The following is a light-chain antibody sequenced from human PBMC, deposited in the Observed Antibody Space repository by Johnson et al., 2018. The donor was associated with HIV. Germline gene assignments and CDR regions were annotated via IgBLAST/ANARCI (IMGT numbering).Light chain of an antibody. CDR1: SSNIGDNY. CDR2: DNN. J-gene: IGLJ1*01. V-gene: IGLV1-51*01. Sequence: QSVLTQPPSVSAAPGQKVTISCSGSSSNIGDNYVSWYQQLPGTAPKLLIYDNNNRPSGIPDRFSGSKSGTSATLGITALQTGDEADYYCGTWDTTLSSYVFGTGTKVTVL. CDR3: GTWDTTLSSYV.